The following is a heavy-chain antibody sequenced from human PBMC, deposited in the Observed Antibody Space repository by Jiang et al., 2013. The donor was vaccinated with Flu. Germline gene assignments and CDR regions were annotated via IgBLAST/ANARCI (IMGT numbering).Heavy chain of an antibody. V-gene: IGHV4-4*07. J-gene: IGHJ4*02. CDR1: GTSVSSHY. D-gene: IGHD4-17*01. CDR2: VYNNGSP. CDR3: ARDLGDNVPPCFDS. Sequence: SQTLSLTCSVSGTSVSSHYWSWIRQPAGKAMEWIGRVYNNGSPRYNPSLAGRATMSLDTANNQFSLNLKSVTAADTAVYYCARDLGDNVPPCFDSWGSGNPGPRLL.